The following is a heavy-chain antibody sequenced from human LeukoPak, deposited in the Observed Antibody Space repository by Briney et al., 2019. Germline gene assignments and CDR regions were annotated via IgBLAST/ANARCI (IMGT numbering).Heavy chain of an antibody. J-gene: IGHJ6*03. CDR1: GYSISSDYY. D-gene: IGHD6-6*01. CDR2: IYYSGST. Sequence: SETLSLTCTVSGYSISSDYYWGWIRQPPRKGLEWIGYIYYSGSTNYNPSLKSRVTISVDTSKNQFSLKLSSVTAADTAVYYCARVTSSSNYYYYYMDVWGKGTTVTVSS. CDR3: ARVTSSSNYYYYYMDV. V-gene: IGHV4-61*05.